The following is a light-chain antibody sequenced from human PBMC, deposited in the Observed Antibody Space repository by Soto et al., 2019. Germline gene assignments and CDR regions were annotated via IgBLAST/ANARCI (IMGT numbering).Light chain of an antibody. V-gene: IGKV3-20*01. CDR2: GAS. Sequence: EIVLTQSPGTLSLSPGEGATLSCRASQSISSNFLAWYQQKRGQAPRLLIHGASNRATGIPDRFSGSGSGTDFTLTITRLEPEDFAVFYCQHYDSLPITFGQGTRLEIK. J-gene: IGKJ5*01. CDR1: QSISSNF. CDR3: QHYDSLPIT.